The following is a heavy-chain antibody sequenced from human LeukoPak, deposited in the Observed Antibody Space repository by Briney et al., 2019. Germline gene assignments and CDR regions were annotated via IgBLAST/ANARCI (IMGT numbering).Heavy chain of an antibody. D-gene: IGHD4-17*01. CDR2: IGRSNNT. V-gene: IGHV3-53*01. Sequence: GGSLRLSCTLSNFDLRNHDMTWVRQAPGKGLEWVSNIGRSNNTYYAESVKGRFTISRDNSKNTVYLQINSLRVEDTAVYYCIVFGDSNHWGQGTLVTVSS. CDR3: IVFGDSNH. J-gene: IGHJ5*02. CDR1: NFDLRNHD.